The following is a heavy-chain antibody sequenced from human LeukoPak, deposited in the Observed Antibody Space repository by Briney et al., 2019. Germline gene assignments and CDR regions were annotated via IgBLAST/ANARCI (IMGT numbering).Heavy chain of an antibody. V-gene: IGHV3-21*01. Sequence: GRSLRLSCAASGFTFSSYIMNWVRQAPGKGLEWVSSISSSSSYIYYAGSVKGRFTISRDNAKNSLYLQMNSLRAEDTAVYYCARDPNERAAAGTLAWFDPWGQGTLVTVSS. CDR1: GFTFSSYI. D-gene: IGHD6-13*01. CDR3: ARDPNERAAAGTLAWFDP. CDR2: ISSSSSYI. J-gene: IGHJ5*02.